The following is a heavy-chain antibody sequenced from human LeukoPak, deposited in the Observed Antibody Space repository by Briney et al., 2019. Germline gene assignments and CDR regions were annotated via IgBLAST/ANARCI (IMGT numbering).Heavy chain of an antibody. V-gene: IGHV1-69*13. CDR3: ARDHEYYYGSGSYYPGGCDY. Sequence: SVKVSCKASGGTFSSYAISWVRQAPGQGLEWMGGIIPTFGTANYAQKFQGRVTITADESTSTAYMELSSLRSEDTAVYYCARDHEYYYGSGSYYPGGCDYWGQGTLVTVSS. J-gene: IGHJ4*02. D-gene: IGHD3-10*01. CDR1: GGTFSSYA. CDR2: IIPTFGTA.